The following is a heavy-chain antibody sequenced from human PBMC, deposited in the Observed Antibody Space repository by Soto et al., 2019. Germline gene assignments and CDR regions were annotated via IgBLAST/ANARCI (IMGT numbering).Heavy chain of an antibody. V-gene: IGHV4-39*01. CDR1: GGSISSRSYY. CDR2: IYYSGST. Sequence: PSETVSLTCTVSGGSISSRSYYWGWIRQPPGKGLEWIGNIYYSGSTDYNPSLKSRVTISVDTSKNQFTLKVNSVTAADTALYYCARHVAPSYSRGYYPDYWGQGILVTVS. CDR3: ARHVAPSYSRGYYPDY. J-gene: IGHJ4*02. D-gene: IGHD6-19*01.